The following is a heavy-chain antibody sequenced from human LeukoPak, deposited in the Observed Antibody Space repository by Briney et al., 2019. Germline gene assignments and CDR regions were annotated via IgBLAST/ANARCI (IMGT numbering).Heavy chain of an antibody. D-gene: IGHD1-26*01. Sequence: SETLSLTCTVSGGSISSGDYYWSWIRQPPGKGLEWIGYIYYSGSTYYNPSLKSRVTISVDTSKNQFSLKLSSVTAADTAVYYCARAPATTNRFDPWGQGTLVTVSS. CDR3: ARAPATTNRFDP. J-gene: IGHJ5*02. CDR2: IYYSGST. CDR1: GGSISSGDYY. V-gene: IGHV4-30-4*08.